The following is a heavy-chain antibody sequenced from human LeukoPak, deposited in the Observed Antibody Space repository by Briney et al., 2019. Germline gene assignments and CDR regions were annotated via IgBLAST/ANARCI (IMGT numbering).Heavy chain of an antibody. J-gene: IGHJ6*02. CDR1: GFTFSSYA. CDR2: ISYDGSNK. D-gene: IGHD6-13*01. CDR3: ARVGSYSSSWYYYYYGMDV. V-gene: IGHV3-30-3*01. Sequence: GSLRLSCAASGFTFSSYAMHWVRQAPGKGLEWVAVISYDGSNKYYADSVKGRFTISRGNSKNTLYLQMNSLRAEDTAVYYCARVGSYSSSWYYYYYGMDVWGQGTTVTVSS.